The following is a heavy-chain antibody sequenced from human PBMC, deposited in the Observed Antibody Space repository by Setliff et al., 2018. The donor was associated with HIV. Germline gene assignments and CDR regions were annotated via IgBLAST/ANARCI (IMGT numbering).Heavy chain of an antibody. J-gene: IGHJ4*02. D-gene: IGHD1-1*01. CDR2: IYSCGST. CDR3: AKEEYKPGFVLDS. Sequence: GESLKISCAASGFTFSGSAMHWVRQASGKGLEWVSVIYSCGSTYYADSVKGRFTISRDNSKNTLYLQMNSLRVEDTAVYYCAKEEYKPGFVLDSWGQGTLVTGSS. CDR1: GFTFSGSA. V-gene: IGHV3-66*03.